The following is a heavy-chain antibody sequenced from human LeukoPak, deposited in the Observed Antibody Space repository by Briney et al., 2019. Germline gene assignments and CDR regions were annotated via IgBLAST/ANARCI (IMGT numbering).Heavy chain of an antibody. CDR3: ARVGRYDNSGQNAFDI. V-gene: IGHV3-30*02. CDR1: TFTFSGFG. CDR2: IRYDGINK. Sequence: AGSLTLSCAAATFTFSGFGVQWDRQPPGKGREGVVYIRYDGINKYYTDSVKGTFTISRDKFKNKMYLQMKSLRAADTAVSSCARVGRYDNSGQNAFDIWVRGTMVTVS. D-gene: IGHD3-22*01. J-gene: IGHJ3*02.